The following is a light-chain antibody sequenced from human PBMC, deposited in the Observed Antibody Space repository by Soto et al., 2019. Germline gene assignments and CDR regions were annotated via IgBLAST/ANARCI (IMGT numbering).Light chain of an antibody. CDR1: ISNIGNNY. V-gene: IGLV1-47*01. CDR3: AAWDDTVRSYV. Sequence: QSVLTQPPSVSGTPGQRVTISCSGGISNIGNNYVHCFQQLPGTAPKVLSNRNNQRPSGVPDRFSGSKSDTSASLAISGLRSEDEAEYYCAAWDDTVRSYVFGTGTKLTVL. CDR2: RNN. J-gene: IGLJ1*01.